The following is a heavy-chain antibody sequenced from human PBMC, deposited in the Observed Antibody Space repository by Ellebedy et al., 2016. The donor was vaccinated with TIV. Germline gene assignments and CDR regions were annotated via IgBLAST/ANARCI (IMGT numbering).Heavy chain of an antibody. CDR2: INHSGST. CDR3: ARGPFYNKYLDY. J-gene: IGHJ4*02. V-gene: IGHV4-34*01. D-gene: IGHD5-24*01. CDR1: GGSFSGYY. Sequence: SETLSLXCAVYGGSFSGYYWSWIRQPPGKGLEWIGEINHSGSTNYNPSLKSRVTISVDTSKNQFSLKLSSVTAADTAVYYCARGPFYNKYLDYWGQGTPVTVSS.